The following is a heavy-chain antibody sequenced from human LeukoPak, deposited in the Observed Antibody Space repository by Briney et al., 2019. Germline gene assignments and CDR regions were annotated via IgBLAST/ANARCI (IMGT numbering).Heavy chain of an antibody. CDR3: ARVEYSSSFDY. Sequence: TSETPSLTCTVSGGSISSYYWSWIRQPPGKGLEWIGYIYYSGSTNYNPSLKSRVTISVDTSKNQFSLKLSSVTAADTAVYYCARVEYSSSFDYWGQGTLVTVSS. V-gene: IGHV4-59*01. D-gene: IGHD6-6*01. CDR2: IYYSGST. J-gene: IGHJ4*02. CDR1: GGSISSYY.